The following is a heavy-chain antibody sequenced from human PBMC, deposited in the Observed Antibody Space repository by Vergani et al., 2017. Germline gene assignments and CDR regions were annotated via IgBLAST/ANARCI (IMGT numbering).Heavy chain of an antibody. CDR1: GVTFSSYA. CDR3: ARANYRLPFDY. CDR2: IISIFGTA. J-gene: IGHJ4*02. V-gene: IGHV1-69*01. D-gene: IGHD2-2*01. Sequence: QVQLVQSGADVNKPGSSLKVSCTASGVTFSSYAIRWVRQAPGQGLEWMGGIISIFGTANYAQKVQGRFTITADESTSTAYMELISLRSEDTAVYYCARANYRLPFDYWGQGTLVTFSS.